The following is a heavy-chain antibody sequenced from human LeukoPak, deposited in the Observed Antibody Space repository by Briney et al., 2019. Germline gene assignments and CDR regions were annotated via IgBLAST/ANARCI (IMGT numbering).Heavy chain of an antibody. D-gene: IGHD1-26*01. CDR1: GGPISSYY. CDR3: ASYSGSFDAFDI. V-gene: IGHV4-59*01. Sequence: SETLSLTCTVSGGPISSYYWSWIRQPPGKGLEWIGYIYYSGSTNYNPSLKSRVTISVDTSKNQFSLKLSSVTAADTAVYYCASYSGSFDAFDIWGQGTMVTVSS. CDR2: IYYSGST. J-gene: IGHJ3*02.